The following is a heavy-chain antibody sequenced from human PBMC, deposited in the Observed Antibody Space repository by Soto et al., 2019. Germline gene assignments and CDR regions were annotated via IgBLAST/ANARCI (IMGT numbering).Heavy chain of an antibody. V-gene: IGHV3-23*01. CDR3: GNRLSXYDSDRVAY. D-gene: IGHD5-12*01. CDR1: GFTFSSYA. CDR2: ISASGGST. J-gene: IGHJ1*01. Sequence: EVQLLESGGGLVQPGGSLRLSCAASGFTFSSYAMSWVRQAPGKGLEWVSAISASGGSTYYADSVKGRFTISRDNSKDTLVLQMNSLRAEDTAVYYCGNRLSXYDSDRVAYWGQGTLVTVSS.